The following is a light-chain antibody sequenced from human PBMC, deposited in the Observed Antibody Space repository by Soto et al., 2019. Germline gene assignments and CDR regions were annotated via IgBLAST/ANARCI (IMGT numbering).Light chain of an antibody. Sequence: QSVLTQPPSASGTPGQRVTISCSGSSSNIGSNTVNWYQQLPGTAPKPLIYSNNQRPSGVPDRFSGSNSGTSASLAISGLQSEDEADYYCAAWDDSLNGWVFGGGTKVTVL. CDR3: AAWDDSLNGWV. CDR1: SSNIGSNT. V-gene: IGLV1-44*01. J-gene: IGLJ3*02. CDR2: SNN.